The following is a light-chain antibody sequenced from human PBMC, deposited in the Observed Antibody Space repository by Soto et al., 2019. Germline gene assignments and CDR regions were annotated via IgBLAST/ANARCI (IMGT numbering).Light chain of an antibody. CDR3: TSYAASNPYV. CDR2: EVI. J-gene: IGLJ1*01. CDR1: SSDVGAYNY. V-gene: IGLV2-8*01. Sequence: QSVLTQPPSASGSPGQSVTISCTGTSSDVGAYNYVSWYQQHPGNAPKLMIYEVIKQPSGVPDRFSGSMSGNTASLTVSGREAEEAADYCCTSYAASNPYVFGTGTKLTVL.